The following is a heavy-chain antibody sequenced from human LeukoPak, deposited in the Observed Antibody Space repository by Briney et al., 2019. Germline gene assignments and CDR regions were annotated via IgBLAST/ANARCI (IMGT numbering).Heavy chain of an antibody. J-gene: IGHJ3*02. CDR1: GGSISSSSYY. CDR2: IYYSGST. CDR3: ARDRAGGGASDI. D-gene: IGHD3-16*01. Sequence: SETLSLTCTVSGGSISSSSYYWGWIRQPPGKGLEWIGSIYYSGSTYYNPSLKSRVTISVDKSKNQFSLKLSSVTAADTAVYYCARDRAGGGASDIWGQGTMVTVSS. V-gene: IGHV4-39*07.